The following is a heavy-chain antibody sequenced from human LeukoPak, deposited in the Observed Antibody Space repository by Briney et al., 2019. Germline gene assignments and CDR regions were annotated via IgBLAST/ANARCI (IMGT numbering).Heavy chain of an antibody. D-gene: IGHD2-2*01. Sequence: SETLSLTCAVYGGSFSGYYWSWIRQPPGKGLEWIGEINHSGSTNYNPSLKSRVTISVDTSKNQFSLKLSSVTAADTAVYYCAYCSSTSCYLGEAFDIWGQGTMVTVSS. J-gene: IGHJ3*02. V-gene: IGHV4-34*01. CDR1: GGSFSGYY. CDR3: AYCSSTSCYLGEAFDI. CDR2: INHSGST.